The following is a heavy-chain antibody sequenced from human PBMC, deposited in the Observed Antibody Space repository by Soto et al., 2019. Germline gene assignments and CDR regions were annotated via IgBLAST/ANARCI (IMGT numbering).Heavy chain of an antibody. V-gene: IGHV5-51*01. CDR1: GYTFTNYW. CDR2: IYPGDYNT. CDR3: ARHPSQNWGSDY. Sequence: EVQLVQSGAEVKKPGESLKISCKGSGYTFTNYWIAWVRQMPGKGLEWMGIIYPGDYNTRFSPSFQGQVTISADKSINTAYLQWSSRKASDTAMYYCARHPSQNWGSDYWGQGTLVTVSA. D-gene: IGHD7-27*01. J-gene: IGHJ4*02.